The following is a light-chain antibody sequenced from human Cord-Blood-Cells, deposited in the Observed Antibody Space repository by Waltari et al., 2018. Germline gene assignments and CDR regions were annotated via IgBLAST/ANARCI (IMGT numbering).Light chain of an antibody. CDR2: AAS. V-gene: IGKV1-39*01. Sequence: DIQMTHSLSSLYASVADRVPITCRASQSISSYLNWYQQKPGKAPKLLIYAASSLQSGVPSRFSGSGSGTDFTLTISSLQPEDFATYYCQQSYSTSWTFGQGTKVEIK. J-gene: IGKJ1*01. CDR3: QQSYSTSWT. CDR1: QSISSY.